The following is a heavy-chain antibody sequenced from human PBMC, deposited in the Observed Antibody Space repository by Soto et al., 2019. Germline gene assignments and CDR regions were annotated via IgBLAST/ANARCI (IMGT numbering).Heavy chain of an antibody. CDR3: AREAYYYDSSGYFSKYFDS. CDR1: GGAISSGGYY. CDR2: IYYTGSA. J-gene: IGHJ4*02. V-gene: IGHV4-31*03. Sequence: PSETLSLTCTVSGGAISSGGYYWSWIRQHPGKGLEWIGYIYYTGSAYYNPSLKGRLTISVDTSKNQFSLKLSSVTAEDTAVYYCAREAYYYDSSGYFSKYFDSWGQGTLVTVSS. D-gene: IGHD3-22*01.